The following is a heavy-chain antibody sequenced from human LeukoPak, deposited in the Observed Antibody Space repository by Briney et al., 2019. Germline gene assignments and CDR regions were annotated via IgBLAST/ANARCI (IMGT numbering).Heavy chain of an antibody. CDR3: ARVGPDYYGSGSYYY. CDR1: GGSISSYY. V-gene: IGHV4-59*01. Sequence: SETLSLTCTVSGGSISSYYWSWIRQPPGKGLEWIGYIYYSGSTNYNPSLRSRVTISVDTSKNQFSLKLSSVTAADTAVYYCARVGPDYYGSGSYYYWGQGTLVTVSS. J-gene: IGHJ4*02. CDR2: IYYSGST. D-gene: IGHD3-10*01.